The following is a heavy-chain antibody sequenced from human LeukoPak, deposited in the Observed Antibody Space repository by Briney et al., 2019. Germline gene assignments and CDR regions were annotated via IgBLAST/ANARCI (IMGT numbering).Heavy chain of an antibody. J-gene: IGHJ3*02. Sequence: GGSLRLSCAASGFTFSSYAMHWVRQAPGKGLEWVAVISYDGSNKYYADSVKGRFTISRDNSKNTLYLQMNNLRPEATAVYYCTKGQLWASGRAFDIWGQGTMVTVSS. V-gene: IGHV3-30-3*01. CDR1: GFTFSSYA. CDR2: ISYDGSNK. D-gene: IGHD3-16*01. CDR3: TKGQLWASGRAFDI.